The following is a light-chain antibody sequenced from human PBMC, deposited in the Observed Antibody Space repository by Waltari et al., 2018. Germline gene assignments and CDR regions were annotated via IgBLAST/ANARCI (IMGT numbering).Light chain of an antibody. V-gene: IGKV1-5*03. CDR3: QHYNLHSET. CDR1: QSISSW. CDR2: KTS. J-gene: IGKJ2*01. Sequence: DIQMSPSPSTLSASVGDRVTITCRSSQSISSWSAWYQPKTGKAPKLLIYKTSSLQRGVPSRFSGSGSGTEFTLTISSLQPDDFATYYCQHYNLHSETFGQGTKLEIK.